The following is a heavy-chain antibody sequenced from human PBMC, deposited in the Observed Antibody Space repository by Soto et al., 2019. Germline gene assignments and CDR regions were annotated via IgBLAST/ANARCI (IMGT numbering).Heavy chain of an antibody. D-gene: IGHD4-4*01. J-gene: IGHJ6*02. V-gene: IGHV5-10-1*01. CDR1: GYSLSIYW. CDR2: IDPSDSRT. Sequence: GESLKISCKGSGYSLSIYWINWVRQTPGKGLEWMGKIDPSDSRTTYSPSFQGHVTISVDKSISTTYLQWSSLKASDTAIYYCARVGHDYSNSGMDVWGQGTTVTVSS. CDR3: ARVGHDYSNSGMDV.